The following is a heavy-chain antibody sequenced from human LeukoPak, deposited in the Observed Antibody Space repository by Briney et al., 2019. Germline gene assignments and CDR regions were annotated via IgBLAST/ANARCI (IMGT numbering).Heavy chain of an antibody. Sequence: SETLSLTCTVSGGSISSYYWTWIRQPPGKGLEWIGYVYYSGSTNYNPSLKSRVTISVDTSMNHFSLKLSSVTAADTAVYYCARSGYSSGWYYFDYWGQGSLVTVSS. CDR1: GGSISSYY. CDR3: ARSGYSSGWYYFDY. J-gene: IGHJ4*02. CDR2: VYYSGST. V-gene: IGHV4-59*08. D-gene: IGHD6-19*01.